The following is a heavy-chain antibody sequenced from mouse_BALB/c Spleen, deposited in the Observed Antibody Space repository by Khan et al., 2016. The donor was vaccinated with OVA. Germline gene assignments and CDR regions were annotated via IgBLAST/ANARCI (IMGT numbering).Heavy chain of an antibody. CDR3: ADDLTGSFAY. J-gene: IGHJ3*01. CDR1: GFTFSSYS. V-gene: IGHV5-6*01. CDR2: ISSGGDYT. Sequence: EVQLVESGGDLVKPGGSLKLSCAASGFTFSSYSMPWVRQTPDKRLEWVASISSGGDYTYYPDSVKGRVTFSRDNAKNTLYLQLSDLKSEDTAMYYYADDLTGSFAYWGQGNLVTVSA. D-gene: IGHD4-1*01.